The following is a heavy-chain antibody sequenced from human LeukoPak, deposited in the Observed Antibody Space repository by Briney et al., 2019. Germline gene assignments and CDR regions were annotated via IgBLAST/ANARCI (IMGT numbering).Heavy chain of an antibody. J-gene: IGHJ4*02. Sequence: GESLKISCNGSGYGFPSYWIGWLRQMPGKGLEWMGIIYPADSDASYSPSFQGQVTLSADKSISTAYLQWSSLKASDTAMYYCARSSGSGWSFFDYWGQGTLVTVSS. D-gene: IGHD6-19*01. V-gene: IGHV5-51*01. CDR1: GYGFPSYW. CDR2: IYPADSDA. CDR3: ARSSGSGWSFFDY.